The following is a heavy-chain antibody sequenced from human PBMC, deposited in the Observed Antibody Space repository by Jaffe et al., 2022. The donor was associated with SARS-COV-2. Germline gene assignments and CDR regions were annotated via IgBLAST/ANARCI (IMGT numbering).Heavy chain of an antibody. J-gene: IGHJ4*02. D-gene: IGHD6-13*01. CDR2: MSNDGSNR. V-gene: IGHV3-30*04. CDR3: ATDEIAGPGRHFDY. Sequence: QVQLVESGGGVVQPGRSLRLSCAVSGFTFSRYTMHWVRQAPGKGLEWVALMSNDGSNRYYVDSVKGRFTISRDNSKNTLYLQMNSLRVEDTAVYYCATDEIAGPGRHFDYWGQGTLVTVSS. CDR1: GFTFSRYT.